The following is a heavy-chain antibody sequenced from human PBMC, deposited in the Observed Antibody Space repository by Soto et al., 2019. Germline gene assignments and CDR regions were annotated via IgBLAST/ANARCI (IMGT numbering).Heavy chain of an antibody. CDR2: IKSKTDGGTT. J-gene: IGHJ6*02. Sequence: GGSLRLSCAASGFTFSNAWMNWVRQAPGKGLEWVGRIKSKTDGGTTDYAAPVKGRFTISRDDSKNTLYLQMNSLKTEDTAVYYCTTDSVGQYCSGGSCYYYYYGMDVWGQGTTVTVSS. V-gene: IGHV3-15*07. CDR3: TTDSVGQYCSGGSCYYYYYGMDV. D-gene: IGHD2-15*01. CDR1: GFTFSNAW.